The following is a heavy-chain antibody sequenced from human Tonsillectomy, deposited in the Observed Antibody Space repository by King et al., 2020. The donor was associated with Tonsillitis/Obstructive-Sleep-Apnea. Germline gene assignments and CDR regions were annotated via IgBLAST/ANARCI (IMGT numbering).Heavy chain of an antibody. CDR1: GFKFSSYA. J-gene: IGHJ4*02. Sequence: QVQLVGSGGGVVQPGRSLRLSCVASGFKFSSYAMHWVRQAPGKGLEWVAFISYDGSNKYYADSMKGRFTISRDNSKNTLYLQMNSLRAEDTAVYYCARSIQGWHYFDYWGQGTLVTVSS. D-gene: IGHD6-19*01. V-gene: IGHV3-30*04. CDR3: ARSIQGWHYFDY. CDR2: ISYDGSNK.